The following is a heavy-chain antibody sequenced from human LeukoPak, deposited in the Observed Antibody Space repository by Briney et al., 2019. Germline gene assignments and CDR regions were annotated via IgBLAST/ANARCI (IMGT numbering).Heavy chain of an antibody. J-gene: IGHJ4*02. Sequence: ASVKVSCKASGYTFTDYSIHWVRQAPGQGPEWMGWITPKNGDTSYTQKFQGRVTMTRDTSISTAHMELSRLTSDDTAVYYCAREIVHSGGDCWGQGTLVIVSS. D-gene: IGHD1-26*01. V-gene: IGHV1-2*02. CDR1: GYTFTDYS. CDR3: AREIVHSGGDC. CDR2: ITPKNGDT.